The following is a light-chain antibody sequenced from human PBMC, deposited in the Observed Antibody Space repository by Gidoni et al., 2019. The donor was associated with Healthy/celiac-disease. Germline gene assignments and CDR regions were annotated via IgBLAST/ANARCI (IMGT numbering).Light chain of an antibody. CDR1: QSLLHSNGYNY. CDR3: MQALQTQLT. V-gene: IGKV2-28*01. CDR2: LGS. Sequence: DIVMTQSPLSLPVTPGEPASIPCRSSQSLLHSNGYNYLYWYLQKPGQSPQLLIYLGSNRASGVPDRFSGSGSGTDFTLKISRVEAEDVGVYYCMQALQTQLTFXGXTKVEIK. J-gene: IGKJ4*01.